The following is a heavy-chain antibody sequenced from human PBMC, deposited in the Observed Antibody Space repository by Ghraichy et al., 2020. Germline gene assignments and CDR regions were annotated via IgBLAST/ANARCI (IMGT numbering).Heavy chain of an antibody. CDR2: INHSGST. CDR3: ARGVGYCSSTSCYIASYYYYYMDV. V-gene: IGHV4-34*01. J-gene: IGHJ6*03. Sequence: SETLSLTCAVYGGSFSGYYWSWIRQPPGKGLEWIGEINHSGSTNYNPSLKSRVTISVDTSKNQFSLKLSSVTAADTAVYYCARGVGYCSSTSCYIASYYYYYMDVWGKGTTVTVSS. D-gene: IGHD2-2*02. CDR1: GGSFSGYY.